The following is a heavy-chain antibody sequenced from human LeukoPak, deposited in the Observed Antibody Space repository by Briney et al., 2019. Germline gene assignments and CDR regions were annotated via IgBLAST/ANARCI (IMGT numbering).Heavy chain of an antibody. CDR1: EFIFSSFW. V-gene: IGHV3-7*04. D-gene: IGHD5-12*01. J-gene: IGHJ4*02. CDR2: INQDGSEK. CDR3: ARTLSIIRRFDY. Sequence: GRSLRLSCAASEFIFSSFWMTWVRQAPGKGLEWVANINQDGSEKYYVDSVKGRFTISRDNAKNSLYLQMNSLRAEDTAVYYCARTLSIIRRFDYWGQGTLVTVSS.